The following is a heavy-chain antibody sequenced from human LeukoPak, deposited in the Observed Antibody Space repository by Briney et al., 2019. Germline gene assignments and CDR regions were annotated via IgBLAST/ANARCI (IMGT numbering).Heavy chain of an antibody. CDR3: TGNYYGSGSYADFDY. CDR2: IYTTGGS. CDR1: GASISSFY. V-gene: IGHV4-4*07. D-gene: IGHD3-10*01. J-gene: IGHJ4*02. Sequence: SETLSLTCTVSGASISSFYWNWIRQPADKGLEWIGRIYTTGGSDYNPSLKSRVTMSLDTSTNQFSLKLMSVTAEDTAVYYCTGNYYGSGSYADFDYWGQGTLVTVSS.